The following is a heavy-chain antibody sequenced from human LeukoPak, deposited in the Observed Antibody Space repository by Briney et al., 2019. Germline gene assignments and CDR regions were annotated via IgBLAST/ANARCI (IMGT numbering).Heavy chain of an antibody. Sequence: SVKVSCKASGGTFSSYTIGWVRQAPGQGLEWMGRIIPILGIANYAQKFQGRVTITADKSTSTAYMELSSLRSEDTAVYYCARYPRTTVTRGYYGMDVWGQGTTVTVSS. CDR1: GGTFSSYT. CDR3: ARYPRTTVTRGYYGMDV. D-gene: IGHD4-11*01. V-gene: IGHV1-69*02. J-gene: IGHJ6*02. CDR2: IIPILGIA.